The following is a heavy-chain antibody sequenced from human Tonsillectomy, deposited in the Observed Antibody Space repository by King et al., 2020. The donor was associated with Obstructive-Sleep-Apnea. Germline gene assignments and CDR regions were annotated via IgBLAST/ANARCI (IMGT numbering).Heavy chain of an antibody. V-gene: IGHV3-23*01. J-gene: IGHJ4*02. D-gene: IGHD6-13*01. CDR3: AKDESGYTRFQDY. CDR2: ISGSSGNT. Sequence: LKESGGGLVQPGGSLRLSCAASGFTFSSSGMSWVRPAPGKGLEWVSTISGSSGNTYYADSVKGRFTISRDNSKNTLYLQMDSLRAEDTAVYYCAKDESGYTRFQDYWGQGTLVTVSS. CDR1: GFTFSSSG.